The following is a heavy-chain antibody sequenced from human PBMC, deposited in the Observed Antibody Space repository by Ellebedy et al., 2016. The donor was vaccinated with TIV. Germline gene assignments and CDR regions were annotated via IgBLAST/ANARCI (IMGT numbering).Heavy chain of an antibody. D-gene: IGHD3-16*01. V-gene: IGHV3-74*01. CDR3: ARLRGQGDRDF. Sequence: GESLKISCVAFGFTFSNYWMHWIRQVPGKGLVWVSAITPDGRTTGYAGSVKGRFTISRDNAKNTLFLQMNSLRAEDTAVYYCARLRGQGDRDFWGQGTLVTVSS. CDR2: ITPDGRTT. J-gene: IGHJ4*02. CDR1: GFTFSNYW.